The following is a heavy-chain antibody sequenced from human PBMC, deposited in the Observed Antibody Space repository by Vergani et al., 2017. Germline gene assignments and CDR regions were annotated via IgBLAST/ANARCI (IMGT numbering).Heavy chain of an antibody. CDR1: GYSFTSYW. J-gene: IGHJ4*02. Sequence: EVQLVQSGAEVKKPGESLKISCKGSGYSFTSYWIGWVRQMPGKGLEWMGIISPGDSDPRYSPSFQGQVTISADKSISTAYLQWSSLKASDTAMYYCARQVLSQQPHWEFDYWGQGTLVTVSS. CDR3: ARQVLSQQPHWEFDY. V-gene: IGHV5-51*01. CDR2: ISPGDSDP. D-gene: IGHD6-13*01.